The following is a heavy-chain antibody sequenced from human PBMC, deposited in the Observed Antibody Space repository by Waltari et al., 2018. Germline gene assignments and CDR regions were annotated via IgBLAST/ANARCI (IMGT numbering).Heavy chain of an antibody. D-gene: IGHD6-19*01. CDR3: ARARLDLYSSGWRDAFDI. V-gene: IGHV4-38-2*01. J-gene: IGHJ3*02. Sequence: QVQLQESGPGLVKPSETLSLTCAVSGYSISSGYYWGWIRQPPGKGLEWIGSIYHSGSTYYNPSLKSRFTMSVDTSKNQFSLKLSSVTAADTAVYYCARARLDLYSSGWRDAFDIWGQGTMVTVSS. CDR1: GYSISSGYY. CDR2: IYHSGST.